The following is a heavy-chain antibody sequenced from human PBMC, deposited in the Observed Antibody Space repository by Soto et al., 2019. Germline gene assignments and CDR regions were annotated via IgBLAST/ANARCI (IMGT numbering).Heavy chain of an antibody. J-gene: IGHJ4*02. CDR3: ARDRTTMIVVYPPPLPTHY. V-gene: IGHV3-30-3*01. Sequence: PGGSLRLSCAASGFTFSSYAMHWVRQAPGKGLEWVAVISYDGSKKYYADSVKGRFTISRDNSKNTLYLQMKSMRAEDTAVYYSARDRTTMIVVYPPPLPTHYWGQGIMITFYS. D-gene: IGHD3-22*01. CDR1: GFTFSSYA. CDR2: ISYDGSKK.